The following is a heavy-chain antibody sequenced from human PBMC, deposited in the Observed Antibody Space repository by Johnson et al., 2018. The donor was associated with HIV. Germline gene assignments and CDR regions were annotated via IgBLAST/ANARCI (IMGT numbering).Heavy chain of an antibody. CDR1: GFTFDDYA. CDR3: ARDRGLWERNGAGAFDI. Sequence: EVQLVESGGGVVRPGGSLRLSCAASGFTFDDYAMHWVRQAPGKGLEWVSGISWNSGSIGYVDSVKGRFTISRDNAKNSLYLQMNSLRAEDTAVYYCARDRGLWERNGAGAFDIWGQGTMVTVSS. D-gene: IGHD1-26*01. J-gene: IGHJ3*02. CDR2: ISWNSGSI. V-gene: IGHV3-9*01.